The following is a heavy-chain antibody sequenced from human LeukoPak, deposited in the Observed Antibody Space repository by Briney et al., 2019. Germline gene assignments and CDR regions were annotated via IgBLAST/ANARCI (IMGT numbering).Heavy chain of an antibody. CDR1: GYTFTSYF. CDR2: INPSGGNT. J-gene: IGHJ4*02. V-gene: IGHV1-46*01. CDR3: ARTRAVAGKEGESDY. Sequence: ASVKVSCKASGYTFTSYFVHWVRQAPGQGLEWMGIINPSGGNTSYAQKFQGSVTMTTDTSPSTDYMELSSLRSEDTAVYYTARTRAVAGKEGESDYWGQGNLVTVSS. D-gene: IGHD6-19*01.